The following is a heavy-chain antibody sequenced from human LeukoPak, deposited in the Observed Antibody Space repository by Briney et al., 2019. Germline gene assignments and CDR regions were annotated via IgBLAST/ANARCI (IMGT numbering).Heavy chain of an antibody. D-gene: IGHD3-22*01. V-gene: IGHV4-59*01. CDR3: ARGHSSGYSQGGGWFDP. CDR1: GGSLSTYY. CDR2: IYYTGST. J-gene: IGHJ5*02. Sequence: PSETLSLTCSVSGGSLSTYYWSWIRQPPGKGLEWIGYIYYTGSTGSNPSLKSRVTISIDTSKNQFSLRLSSVTAADTAVYYCARGHSSGYSQGGGWFDPWGQGTLVTVSS.